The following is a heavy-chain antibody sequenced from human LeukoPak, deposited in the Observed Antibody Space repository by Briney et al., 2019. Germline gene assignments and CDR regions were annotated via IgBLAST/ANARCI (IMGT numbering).Heavy chain of an antibody. J-gene: IGHJ4*02. D-gene: IGHD3-10*01. CDR1: ASTFIIYA. CDR2: ISVIVASK. V-gene: IGHV3-23*01. Sequence: SLTLSFSPSASTFIIYAISSGRHAPGKWLGLVSAISVIVASKSYADCVKGRFTISRDNSKNPLYLQMNSLRAEDTAVYYCAKPTPNYYDPHYYGSGSYYYFDYWGQGTLVTVSS. CDR3: AKPTPNYYDPHYYGSGSYYYFDY.